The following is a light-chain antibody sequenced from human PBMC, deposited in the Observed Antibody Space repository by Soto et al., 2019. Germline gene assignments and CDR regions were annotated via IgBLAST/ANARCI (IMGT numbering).Light chain of an antibody. J-gene: IGKJ1*01. Sequence: DIQMTQSPSTLSASVGDRVTITCRASQSISNRLAWYQQKPGEAPKFLIYDAPGLEGGVPSRFSGSESGTQFTLTINGLQLDDFATYYCQHYANFSPPPFGQGTRV. CDR1: QSISNR. CDR3: QHYANFSPPP. CDR2: DAP. V-gene: IGKV1-5*01.